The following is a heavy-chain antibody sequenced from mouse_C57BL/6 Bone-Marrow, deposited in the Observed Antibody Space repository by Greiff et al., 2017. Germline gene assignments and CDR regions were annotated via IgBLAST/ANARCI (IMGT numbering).Heavy chain of an antibody. CDR3: ARRGDYDRDPLYYAMDY. CDR1: GFSLSTSGMG. Sequence: QVTLKVSGPGILQPSQTLSLTCSFSGFSLSTSGMGVGWIRQPSGKGLEWLAHIWWDDDKYYNPALKSRLTISKDTAKNQVFLKIANVDTADTATYYCARRGDYDRDPLYYAMDYWGQGTSDTVSS. J-gene: IGHJ4*01. CDR2: IWWDDDK. D-gene: IGHD2-4*01. V-gene: IGHV8-8*01.